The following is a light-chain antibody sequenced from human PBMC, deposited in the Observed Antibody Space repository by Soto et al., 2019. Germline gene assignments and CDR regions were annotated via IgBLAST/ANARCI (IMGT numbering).Light chain of an antibody. J-gene: IGKJ5*01. Sequence: DIVMTQSPDSLAVSPCERATINCKSSQSVLYSSNSKNYLAWYQQKTGQPPKLLIYWKSTRESGVPDRFSGSGSGTDLTLTISRLQAEDVAVYYCQKYYSTPITCGQGTRLEIK. CDR1: QSVLYSSNSKNY. CDR2: WKS. V-gene: IGKV4-1*01. CDR3: QKYYSTPIT.